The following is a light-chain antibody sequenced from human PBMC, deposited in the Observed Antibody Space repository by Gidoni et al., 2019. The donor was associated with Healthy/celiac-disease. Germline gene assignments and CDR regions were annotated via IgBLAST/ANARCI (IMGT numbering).Light chain of an antibody. CDR1: QSVSSN. CDR3: QQYNNGRT. CDR2: GAS. Sequence: EIVMTQSPATLSVSPGERATLSCRASQSVSSNLAWYQQKPGPAPRPLNYGASTRATGIPARFSGSGSGTEFTLTISSLQSEDFAVYYCQQYNNGRTFGQGTKVEIK. V-gene: IGKV3-15*01. J-gene: IGKJ1*01.